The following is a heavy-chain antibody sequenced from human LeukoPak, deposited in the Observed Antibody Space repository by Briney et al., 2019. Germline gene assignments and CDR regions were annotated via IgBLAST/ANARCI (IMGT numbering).Heavy chain of an antibody. CDR1: GFTFRSYA. CDR2: INITGGIT. D-gene: IGHD3-3*02. CDR3: AKWRASHFFDY. J-gene: IGHJ4*02. Sequence: PGGSLRLSCAASGFTFRSYAMSWVRQAPGKGLEWVSGINITGGITYYADSVKGRFTISRDNSKNTLYLQMNSLRAEDTAIYYCAKWRASHFFDYWGQGTLVTVSS. V-gene: IGHV3-23*01.